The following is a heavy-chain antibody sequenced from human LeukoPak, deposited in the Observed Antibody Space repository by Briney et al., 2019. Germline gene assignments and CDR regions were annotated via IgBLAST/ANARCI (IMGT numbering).Heavy chain of an antibody. Sequence: SVNVSCKASGGTFSSYAISWVRQAPGQGLEWMGGIIPILGTANYAQKFRGRVTITTDESTSTAYMELSSLRSEDTAVYYCARVYSSGWYPDYYYYYGMDVWGQGTTVTVSS. CDR3: ARVYSSGWYPDYYYYYGMDV. D-gene: IGHD6-19*01. CDR1: GGTFSSYA. CDR2: IIPILGTA. V-gene: IGHV1-69*05. J-gene: IGHJ6*02.